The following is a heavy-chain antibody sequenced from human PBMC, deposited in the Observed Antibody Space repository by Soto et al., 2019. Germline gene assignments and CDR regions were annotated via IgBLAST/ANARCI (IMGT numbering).Heavy chain of an antibody. J-gene: IGHJ3*02. CDR2: IIPIFDTA. Sequence: GASVKVSCKASGGTFSSYAISWVRQAHGQGLAWKGGIIPIFDTANYAQKFQSRVTVTADESTRTAYMELSSLRVEDSAVFYCAREGPGWELPSPFDNWGQGTMVTVSS. V-gene: IGHV1-69*13. D-gene: IGHD1-26*01. CDR3: AREGPGWELPSPFDN. CDR1: GGTFSSYA.